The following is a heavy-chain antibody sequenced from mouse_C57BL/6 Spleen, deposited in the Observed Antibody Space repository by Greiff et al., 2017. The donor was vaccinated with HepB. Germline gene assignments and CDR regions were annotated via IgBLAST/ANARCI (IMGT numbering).Heavy chain of an antibody. CDR2: ISSGGSYT. Sequence: EVQRVESGGDLVKPGGSLKLSCAASGFTFSSYGMSWVRQTPDQGLEWVATISSGGSYTYYPDSVKGRFTISRDNAKNTLYLQMSSLKSEDTAMYYCERHEARKYFDYWGQGTTLTVSS. J-gene: IGHJ2*01. CDR3: ERHEARKYFDY. V-gene: IGHV5-6*01. D-gene: IGHD3-1*01. CDR1: GFTFSSYG.